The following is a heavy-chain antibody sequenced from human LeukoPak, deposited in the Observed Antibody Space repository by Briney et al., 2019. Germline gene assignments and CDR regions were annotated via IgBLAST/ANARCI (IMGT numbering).Heavy chain of an antibody. V-gene: IGHV4-59*08. Sequence: SETLSLTCTVSGGSISSYYWSWIRQPPGKGLEWIGYIYYSGSTNYNPSLKSRVTISVDTSKNQFSLKLSSVTAADTAVYYCARTRTTYYYDRKRRAPDAFDIWGQGTMVTVPS. D-gene: IGHD3-22*01. CDR1: GGSISSYY. CDR2: IYYSGST. J-gene: IGHJ3*02. CDR3: ARTRTTYYYDRKRRAPDAFDI.